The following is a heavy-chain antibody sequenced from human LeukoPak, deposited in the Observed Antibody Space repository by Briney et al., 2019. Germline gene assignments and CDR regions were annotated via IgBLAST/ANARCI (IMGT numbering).Heavy chain of an antibody. CDR3: ARSCTNGVCQPGDAFDI. CDR1: GFTFSSYS. J-gene: IGHJ3*02. CDR2: VSSSSSYI. V-gene: IGHV3-21*01. Sequence: GGSLRLSCAASGFTFSSYSTNWVRQAPGKGLEWVSSVSSSSSYIYYADSVKGRFTISRDNAKNSLYLQMNSLRAEDRAVYYCARSCTNGVCQPGDAFDIWGQGTMVTVSS. D-gene: IGHD2-8*01.